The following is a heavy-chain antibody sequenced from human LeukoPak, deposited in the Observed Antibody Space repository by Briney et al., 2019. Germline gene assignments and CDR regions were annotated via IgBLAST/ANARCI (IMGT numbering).Heavy chain of an antibody. Sequence: GASVKVSCKASGYTFTGYYMHWVRQAPGQGLEWMGWINPNSGGTNYAQKFKGRVTMTRDTSISTAYMELSSLRSDDTVVYYCALDLGGSSGYWGQGTLVTVSS. CDR1: GYTFTGYY. J-gene: IGHJ4*02. CDR2: INPNSGGT. V-gene: IGHV1-2*02. D-gene: IGHD3-22*01. CDR3: ALDLGGSSGY.